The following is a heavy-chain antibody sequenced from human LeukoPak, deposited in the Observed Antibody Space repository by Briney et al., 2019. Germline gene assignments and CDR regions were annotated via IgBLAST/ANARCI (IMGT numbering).Heavy chain of an antibody. CDR3: ASAEHDYGDPHFDY. D-gene: IGHD4-17*01. Sequence: PGGSLRLSCAASGFTFDDYAMHWVRQAPGKGLEWVSGISWNSGSIGYADSVKGRFTISRDNAKNTLYLQMNSLRAEDTAVYYCASAEHDYGDPHFDYWGQGTLVTVSS. CDR2: ISWNSGSI. CDR1: GFTFDDYA. J-gene: IGHJ4*02. V-gene: IGHV3-9*01.